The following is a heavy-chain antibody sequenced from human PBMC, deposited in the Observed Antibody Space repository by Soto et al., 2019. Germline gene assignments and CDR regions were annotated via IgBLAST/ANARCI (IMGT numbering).Heavy chain of an antibody. CDR2: SFYTGEI. CDR3: VRQPLAPLALYGMDV. V-gene: IGHV4-59*04. CDR1: GGSLRSFS. D-gene: IGHD6-6*01. J-gene: IGHJ6*02. Sequence: SETLAHPCSVSGGSLRSFSWSWIRQGAGKGLEWIGYSFYTGEIRYNPSLESRMTITPDTSNNHFSLQLNSVTPEDTAVYYCVRQPLAPLALYGMDVWGQGTTVTVSS.